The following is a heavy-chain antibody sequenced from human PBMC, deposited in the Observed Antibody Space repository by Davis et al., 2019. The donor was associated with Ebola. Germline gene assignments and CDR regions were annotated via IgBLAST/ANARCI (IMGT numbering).Heavy chain of an antibody. D-gene: IGHD3-10*01. CDR1: GYTFTNYA. V-gene: IGHV1-3*01. Sequence: AASVKVSCKASGYTFTNYAMHWVRQAPGQRLEWMGWINAGNGNTKYSQKLQDRVSITRDTSANIAYMEASDLRFEDTAVYYCARELHSGTYGNYYIDYWGRGILVTVSS. CDR3: ARELHSGTYGNYYIDY. CDR2: INAGNGNT. J-gene: IGHJ4*02.